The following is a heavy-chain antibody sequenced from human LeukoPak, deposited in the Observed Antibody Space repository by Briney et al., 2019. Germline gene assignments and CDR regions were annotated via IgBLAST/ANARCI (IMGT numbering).Heavy chain of an antibody. CDR2: INPNSGGT. V-gene: IGHV1-2*02. Sequence: AASVKVSCKASGYTFTGYYMHWVRQAPGQGLEWMGWINPNSGGTNYAQKFQGRVTMTRDTSISIAYMELSRLRSDDTAVYYCARFVVYHYYMDVWGKGTTVTVSS. J-gene: IGHJ6*03. CDR1: GYTFTGYY. D-gene: IGHD2-2*01. CDR3: ARFVVYHYYMDV.